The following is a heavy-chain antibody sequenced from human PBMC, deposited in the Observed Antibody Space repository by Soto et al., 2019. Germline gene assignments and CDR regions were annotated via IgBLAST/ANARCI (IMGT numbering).Heavy chain of an antibody. Sequence: EVQLVESGGGLVKPGGSLRLSYAASGFTFSSYSMNWVRQAPGKGLEWVSSISSSSSYIYYADSVKGRFTISRDNAKNSLYLQMNSLRAEDTAVYYCARDIKDIVVVVAAPEYFDYWGQGTLVTVSS. CDR1: GFTFSSYS. CDR2: ISSSSSYI. D-gene: IGHD2-15*01. V-gene: IGHV3-21*01. J-gene: IGHJ4*02. CDR3: ARDIKDIVVVVAAPEYFDY.